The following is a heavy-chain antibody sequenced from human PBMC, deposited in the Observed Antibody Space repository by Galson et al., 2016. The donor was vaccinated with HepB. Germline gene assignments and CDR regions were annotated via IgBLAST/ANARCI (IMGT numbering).Heavy chain of an antibody. V-gene: IGHV3-7*01. CDR2: IKEDGSEI. CDR3: VTERRYTSWCH. J-gene: IGHJ1*01. Sequence: SLRLSCAASGFSFSSYWMTWVRQAPGKGPEWVAHIKEDGSEIYYMESVRGRFTISRDNAKSSLYLQMNSLRAEDTAVYSCVTERRYTSWCHWGQGTLVTVP. D-gene: IGHD1-1*01. CDR1: GFSFSSYW.